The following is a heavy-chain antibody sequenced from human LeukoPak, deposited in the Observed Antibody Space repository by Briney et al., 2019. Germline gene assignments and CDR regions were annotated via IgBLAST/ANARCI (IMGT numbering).Heavy chain of an antibody. D-gene: IGHD3-22*01. CDR3: ARGGGIYYYDSSGYYLEYFQH. CDR2: ISYDGSNK. Sequence: SGGSLRLSCAASGFTFSSYAMHWVRQAPGKGLEWVAVISYDGSNKYYADSVKGRFTISRDNSKNTLYLQMNSLRAEDTAVYYCARGGGIYYYDSSGYYLEYFQHWGQGTLVTVSS. CDR1: GFTFSSYA. J-gene: IGHJ1*01. V-gene: IGHV3-30-3*01.